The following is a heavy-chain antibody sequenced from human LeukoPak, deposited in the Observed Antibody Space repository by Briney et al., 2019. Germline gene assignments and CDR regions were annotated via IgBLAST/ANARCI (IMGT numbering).Heavy chain of an antibody. V-gene: IGHV4-38-2*01. D-gene: IGHD3-9*01. CDR3: ASHVLRYFDWLLYFDY. CDR1: GYSISSGYY. Sequence: SETLSLTCAVSGYSISSGYYWGWIRQPPGKGLEWIGSIYHSGSTYYNPSLKGRVTISVDTSKNQFSLKLSSVTAADTAVYYCASHVLRYFDWLLYFDYWGQGTLVTVSS. CDR2: IYHSGST. J-gene: IGHJ4*02.